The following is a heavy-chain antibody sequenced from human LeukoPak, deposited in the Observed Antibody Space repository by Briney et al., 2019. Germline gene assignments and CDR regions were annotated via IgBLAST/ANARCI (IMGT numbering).Heavy chain of an antibody. J-gene: IGHJ6*04. CDR2: IKQDGSEK. V-gene: IGHV3-7*01. CDR3: ARDDGDV. CDR1: GFTFSSYW. Sequence: PGGSLRLSCAASGFTFSSYWMTWVRQAPGKGLEWVANIKQDGSEKYYVDSVRGRFTISRDNTRNSLDLQINSLTVEDTAIYYCARDDGDVWGTGTTVTVSS.